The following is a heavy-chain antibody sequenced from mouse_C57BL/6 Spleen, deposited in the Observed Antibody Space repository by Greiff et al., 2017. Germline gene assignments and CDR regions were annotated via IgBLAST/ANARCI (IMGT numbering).Heavy chain of an antibody. CDR3: ARRSLRSPYFDY. D-gene: IGHD1-1*01. CDR2: ISSGSSNI. J-gene: IGHJ2*01. Sequence: EVQRVESGGGLVKPGGSLKLSCAASGFTFSDYGMHWVRQAPEKGLEWVAYISSGSSNIYYADTVKGRFTISRDNAKNTLFLQLTSLRAEDTAMYYCARRSLRSPYFDYWGQGTTLTVSS. CDR1: GFTFSDYG. V-gene: IGHV5-17*01.